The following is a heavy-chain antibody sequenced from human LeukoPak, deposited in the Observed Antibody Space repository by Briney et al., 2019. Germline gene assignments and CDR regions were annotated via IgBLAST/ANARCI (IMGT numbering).Heavy chain of an antibody. CDR1: GCSISSHY. J-gene: IGHJ3*02. Sequence: SETLSLTCTVSGCSISSHYWSWIRQPPGKGLEWIGYIYYSGSTNYNPSLKSRVTISVDTSKNQFSLKLSSVTAADTAVYYCARGGNSAYAFDIWGQGTMVTVSS. D-gene: IGHD4-23*01. CDR2: IYYSGST. V-gene: IGHV4-59*11. CDR3: ARGGNSAYAFDI.